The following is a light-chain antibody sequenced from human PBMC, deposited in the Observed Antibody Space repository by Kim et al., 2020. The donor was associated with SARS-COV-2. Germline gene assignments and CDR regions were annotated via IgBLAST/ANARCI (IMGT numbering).Light chain of an antibody. Sequence: DSQLTQFPSSLSASVGDRVTITCRTSLTMNDYLNWYQQIPGRAPKLLIYAASTLHDGVPSRFSGSRSGAEYTLTISTLQPEDFATYYCQQSYSAPIFGQGTRLEIK. J-gene: IGKJ5*01. V-gene: IGKV1-39*01. CDR3: QQSYSAPI. CDR2: AAS. CDR1: LTMNDY.